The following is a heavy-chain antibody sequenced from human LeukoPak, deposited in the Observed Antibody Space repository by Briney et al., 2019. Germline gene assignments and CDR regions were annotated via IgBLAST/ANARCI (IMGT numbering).Heavy chain of an antibody. D-gene: IGHD3-3*01. J-gene: IGHJ5*02. CDR1: GFTFSSYE. CDR3: ARDFSTIFGVVTPRFDP. CDR2: ISSSGSTI. V-gene: IGHV3-48*03. Sequence: GGSLRLSCAASGFTFSSYEMNWVRQAPGKGLEWVSYISSSGSTIYYADSVKGRFTISRGNAKNSLYLQMNSLRAEDTAVYYCARDFSTIFGVVTPRFDPWGQGTLVTVSS.